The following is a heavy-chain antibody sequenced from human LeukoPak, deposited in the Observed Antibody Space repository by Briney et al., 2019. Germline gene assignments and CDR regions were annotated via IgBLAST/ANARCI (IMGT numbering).Heavy chain of an antibody. D-gene: IGHD6-13*01. V-gene: IGHV4-34*01. CDR2: INHSGST. Sequence: PSETLSLTCAVYGGSFSGYYWSWIRQPPGKGLEWIGEINHSGSTNYNPSLKSRVTISVDTSKNQFSLKLSSVTAADTAVYYCARQRGGSSWVRLYHYFDYWGQGTLVTVSS. CDR3: ARQRGGSSWVRLYHYFDY. J-gene: IGHJ4*02. CDR1: GGSFSGYY.